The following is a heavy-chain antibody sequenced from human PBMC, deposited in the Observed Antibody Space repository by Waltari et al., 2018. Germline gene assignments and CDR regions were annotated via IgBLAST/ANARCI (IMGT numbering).Heavy chain of an antibody. CDR2: INHRGST. CDR3: ARGRLAAAYYFDY. Sequence: QVQLQQWGAGLLKPSETLSLTCAVYGGSFSGYYWSWIRQPPGKGLEWIGEINHRGSTNINPSLKSRVTISVDTSKNQFSLKLSSVTAADTAVYYCARGRLAAAYYFDYWGQGTLVTVSS. V-gene: IGHV4-34*01. D-gene: IGHD6-13*01. CDR1: GGSFSGYY. J-gene: IGHJ4*02.